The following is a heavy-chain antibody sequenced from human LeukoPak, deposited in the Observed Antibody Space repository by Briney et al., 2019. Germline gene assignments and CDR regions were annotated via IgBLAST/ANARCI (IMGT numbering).Heavy chain of an antibody. V-gene: IGHV1-18*01. CDR1: GYTFTSYG. J-gene: IGHJ4*02. Sequence: ASVKVSCKASGYTFTSYGISWVRQAPGQGLEWMGWISAYNGNTNYSQKFQGRVTITRDTSASTAYMELSSLRSEDTAVYYCARAQKVTAIPIIGAYWGQGTLVTVSS. D-gene: IGHD2-21*02. CDR3: ARAQKVTAIPIIGAY. CDR2: ISAYNGNT.